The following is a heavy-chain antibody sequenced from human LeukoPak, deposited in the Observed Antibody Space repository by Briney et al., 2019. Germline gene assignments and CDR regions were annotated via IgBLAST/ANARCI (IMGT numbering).Heavy chain of an antibody. V-gene: IGHV3-30*18. D-gene: IGHD6-19*01. CDR3: AKSEEDGWSDAFDI. CDR1: VFIFCSYD. CDR2: ISFDGSNK. J-gene: IGHJ3*02. Sequence: GRSLRLSCAPSVFIFCSYDTHCAPDVPDEGLECGAVISFDGSNKYYADSVKGRFTISRDNSKNTLFLQMNSLRAEDTAVYYCAKSEEDGWSDAFDIWGQGSMVTVSS.